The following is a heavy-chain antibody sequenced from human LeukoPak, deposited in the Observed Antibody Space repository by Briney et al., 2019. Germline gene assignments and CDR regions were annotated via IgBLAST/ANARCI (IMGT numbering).Heavy chain of an antibody. CDR2: IIPIFGTA. CDR1: GCTFSSYA. D-gene: IGHD3-22*01. CDR3: ARGYYDSSGQVAFDY. J-gene: IGHJ4*02. V-gene: IGHV1-69*13. Sequence: SVKVSCKASGCTFSSYAISWVRQAPGQGLEWMGGIIPIFGTANYAQKFQGRVTITADESTSTAYMELRSLRSEDAAVYYRARGYYDSSGQVAFDYWGQGTLVTVSS.